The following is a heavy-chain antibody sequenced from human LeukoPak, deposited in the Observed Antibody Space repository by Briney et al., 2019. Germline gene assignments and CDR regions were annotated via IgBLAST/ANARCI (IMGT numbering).Heavy chain of an antibody. CDR2: IYYSGST. V-gene: IGHV4-30-4*08. D-gene: IGHD6-13*01. CDR3: ARADSSSWENNYYYYYYMDV. CDR1: GGSISSGDYY. Sequence: PSETLSLTCTVSGGSISSGDYYWSWIRQPPGTGLEWIGYIYYSGSTYYNPSLKSRVTISVDTSKNQFSLKLSSVTAADTAVYYCARADSSSWENNYYYYYYMDVWGKGTTVTVSS. J-gene: IGHJ6*03.